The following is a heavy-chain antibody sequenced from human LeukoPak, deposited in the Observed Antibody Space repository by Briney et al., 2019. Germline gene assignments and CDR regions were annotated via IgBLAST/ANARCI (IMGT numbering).Heavy chain of an antibody. CDR3: AREDGSQYYYYGMDV. Sequence: GGSLRLSCAASGFTFTSYSMNWVRQAPGKGLEWVSFISSRSSYIYYADSVKGRFTTSRDNAKNSLYLQMNSLRAEDTAVYYYAREDGSQYYYYGMDVWGQGTTVTVSS. V-gene: IGHV3-21*01. J-gene: IGHJ6*01. CDR2: ISSRSSYI. D-gene: IGHD3-10*01. CDR1: GFTFTSYS.